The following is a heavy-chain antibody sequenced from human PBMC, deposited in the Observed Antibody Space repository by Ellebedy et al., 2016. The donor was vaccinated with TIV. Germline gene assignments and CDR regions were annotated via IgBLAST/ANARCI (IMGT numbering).Heavy chain of an antibody. Sequence: SETLSLTXTVSGASITHPNPFWTWIRQHPGKGLEWIGYVYYSGSASYNPSLKDRVSISVDTSKNQFSLSLTSVTAADTAVYYCARDLIPAALGMDVWGHGTTVTVSS. V-gene: IGHV4-31*03. CDR2: VYYSGSA. D-gene: IGHD2-2*01. CDR1: GASITHPNPF. CDR3: ARDLIPAALGMDV. J-gene: IGHJ6*02.